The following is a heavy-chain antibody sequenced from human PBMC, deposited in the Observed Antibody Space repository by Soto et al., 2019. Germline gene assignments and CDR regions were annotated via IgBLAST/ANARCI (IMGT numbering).Heavy chain of an antibody. CDR3: VRESGVAADC. CDR2: IKTDGYAA. CDR1: GFTFDSHG. D-gene: IGHD6-19*01. V-gene: IGHV3-74*01. Sequence: ESGGVLVQPGGSLRLSCVASGFTFDSHGMHGVRQAAGEVLGWVSRIKTDGYAAAYADSVKGRLTISRDNTKNTVYLQMNSLRAEDTAVYFCVRESGVAADCWGQGPLVTVSS. J-gene: IGHJ4*02.